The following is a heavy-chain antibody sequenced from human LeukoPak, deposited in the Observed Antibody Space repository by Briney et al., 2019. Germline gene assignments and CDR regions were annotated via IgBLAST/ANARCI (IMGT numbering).Heavy chain of an antibody. CDR1: GFTFSSYG. J-gene: IGHJ4*02. V-gene: IGHV3-33*01. Sequence: GGSLSLSCAASGFTFSSYGMHWVRKAPGKGLEWVAVIWYDGSNKYYAHSMKGRFNISRDNSNNTLYLQMNSLRAEDTAVYYCARYSGTTYYFDYWGQGTLVTVSS. CDR3: ARYSGTTYYFDY. D-gene: IGHD1-1*01. CDR2: IWYDGSNK.